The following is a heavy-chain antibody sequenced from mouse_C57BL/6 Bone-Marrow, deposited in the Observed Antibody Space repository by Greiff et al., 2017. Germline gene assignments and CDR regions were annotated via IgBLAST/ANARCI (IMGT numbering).Heavy chain of an antibody. Sequence: ESGAELARPGASVKLSCKASGYTFTSYGISWVKQRTGQGLEWIGEIYPRSGNTYYNEKFKGKATLTADKSSSTAYMELRSLTSEDSAVYFCARGGIKRFAYWGQGTLVTVSA. CDR2: IYPRSGNT. J-gene: IGHJ3*01. CDR3: ARGGIKRFAY. CDR1: GYTFTSYG. V-gene: IGHV1-81*01. D-gene: IGHD2-4*01.